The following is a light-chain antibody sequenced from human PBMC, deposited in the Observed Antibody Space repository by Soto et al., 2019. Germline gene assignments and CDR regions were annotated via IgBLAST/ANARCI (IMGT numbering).Light chain of an antibody. CDR2: EVT. V-gene: IGLV2-8*01. CDR3: SSYAGSNNYV. J-gene: IGLJ1*01. CDR1: SSDVGGYNY. Sequence: QSVLTQPPSASGSPGQSVTISCTGSSSDVGGYNYVSWYQHHPGKAPKLMIYEVTKRPSGVPDRFSGSKSGNTASLTVSGLQAEDKADYYCSSYAGSNNYVFGTGTKLTVL.